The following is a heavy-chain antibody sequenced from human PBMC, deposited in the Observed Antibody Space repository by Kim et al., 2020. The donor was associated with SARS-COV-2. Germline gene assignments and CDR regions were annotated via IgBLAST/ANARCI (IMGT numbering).Heavy chain of an antibody. CDR1: GFTFDDYA. Sequence: GGSLRLSCEASGFTFDDYAMHWVRQAPGKGLEWVSGISWNSGSIGYADSVKGRFTISRDNAKNSLYLQMNSLRAEDTALYYCAKDTLGDYTFDYWGQGTLVTVSS. J-gene: IGHJ4*02. D-gene: IGHD4-4*01. CDR3: AKDTLGDYTFDY. V-gene: IGHV3-9*01. CDR2: ISWNSGSI.